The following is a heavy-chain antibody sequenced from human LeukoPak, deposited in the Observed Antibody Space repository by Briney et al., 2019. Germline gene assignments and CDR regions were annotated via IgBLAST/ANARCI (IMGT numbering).Heavy chain of an antibody. Sequence: ASVKVSCKASGYTFTSYYMHWVRQAPGQGLEWMGIINPSGGSTSYAQKFQGRVTMTRDTSTSTVYMELSSLRSEDTAVYYRARDSQGSVWSGYYNYYYGMDVWGQGTTVTVSS. CDR1: GYTFTSYY. V-gene: IGHV1-46*01. D-gene: IGHD3-3*01. J-gene: IGHJ6*02. CDR3: ARDSQGSVWSGYYNYYYGMDV. CDR2: INPSGGST.